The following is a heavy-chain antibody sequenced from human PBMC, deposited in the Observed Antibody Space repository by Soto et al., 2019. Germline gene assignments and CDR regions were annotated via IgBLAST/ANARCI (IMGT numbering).Heavy chain of an antibody. CDR3: ARDRGYYYGSGSHLYYFDY. J-gene: IGHJ4*02. D-gene: IGHD3-10*01. Sequence: SETLSLTCAVSGYSISSGYYWGWIRQPPGKGLEWIGSIYHSGSTYYNPSLKSRVTISVDTSKNQFSLKLSSVTAADTAVYYCARDRGYYYGSGSHLYYFDYWGQGTLVTVSS. V-gene: IGHV4-38-2*02. CDR1: GYSISSGYY. CDR2: IYHSGST.